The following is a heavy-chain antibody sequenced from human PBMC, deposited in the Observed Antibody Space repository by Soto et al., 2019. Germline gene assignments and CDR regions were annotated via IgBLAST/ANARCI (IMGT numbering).Heavy chain of an antibody. CDR2: ISGSGGST. Sequence: GSLRLSCAASGFTFSSYAMSWVRQAPGKGLEWVSAISGSGGSTYYADSVKGRFTISRDNSKNTLYLQMNSLRAEDTAVYYCAKGIAGYSSSWYFMGIDYWGQGTLVTVSS. CDR1: GFTFSSYA. D-gene: IGHD6-13*01. V-gene: IGHV3-23*01. J-gene: IGHJ4*02. CDR3: AKGIAGYSSSWYFMGIDY.